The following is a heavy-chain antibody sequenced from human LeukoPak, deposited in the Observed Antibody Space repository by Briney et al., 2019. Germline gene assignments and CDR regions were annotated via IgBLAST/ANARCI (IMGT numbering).Heavy chain of an antibody. J-gene: IGHJ4*02. Sequence: PSETLSLTCTVSGYSLSSGFYWGWIRQPPGKGLEWIGSMYHSGTTYFNPSLKSRVTISVDTSKNQFSLRLSSVTAADTAVYYCARVRSGAYHGLFDFWGQGTLVTVSS. V-gene: IGHV4-38-2*02. CDR1: GYSLSSGFY. D-gene: IGHD3-16*01. CDR3: ARVRSGAYHGLFDF. CDR2: MYHSGTT.